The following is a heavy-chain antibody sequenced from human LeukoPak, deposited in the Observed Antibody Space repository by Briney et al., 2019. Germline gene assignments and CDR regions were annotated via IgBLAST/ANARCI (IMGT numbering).Heavy chain of an antibody. CDR2: FDPKDGET. D-gene: IGHD1-7*01. CDR1: GYTLTELS. J-gene: IGHJ6*03. V-gene: IGHV1-24*01. CDR3: ATGNTRTSAITVYYYYMDV. Sequence: ASVKVSCKVSGYTLTELSMHWVRQAPGKGLEWMGGFDPKDGETIYAQKFQGRVTMTEDTSTDTAYMELSSLRSEDTAVYYCATGNTRTSAITVYYYYMDVWGKGTTVTVSS.